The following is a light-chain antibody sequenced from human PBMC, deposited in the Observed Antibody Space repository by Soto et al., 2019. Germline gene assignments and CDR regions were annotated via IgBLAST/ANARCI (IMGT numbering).Light chain of an antibody. CDR2: DAY. CDR3: QQYENYPPLT. J-gene: IGKJ4*01. V-gene: IGKV1-5*01. CDR1: QSIRSW. Sequence: DIQMTQSPSILSASLGDRVPITCRASQSIRSWMAWYQQKPGKAPKLRIYDAYSLESGVPSRFSGRRSGTEFTLTIAGLQPEDFATYYCQQYENYPPLTFGGGTKVEIK.